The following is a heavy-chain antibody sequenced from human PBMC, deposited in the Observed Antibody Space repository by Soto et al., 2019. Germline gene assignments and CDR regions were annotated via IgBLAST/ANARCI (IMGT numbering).Heavy chain of an antibody. J-gene: IGHJ5*02. D-gene: IGHD2-2*01. CDR2: IGSSGGVI. CDR3: TRELGLTCTSASCAYYWFDV. CDR1: GFTFSAYD. V-gene: IGHV3-48*03. Sequence: EDRLEESGGALVQPGGTLRLSCAASGFTFSAYDMNWVRQAPGKGLEWIAYIGSSGGVIHYADSVKGRFTIARDNAKNSLFLELSGTRGDDTAVYFCTRELGLTCTSASCAYYWFDVWGQGTLVTVSS.